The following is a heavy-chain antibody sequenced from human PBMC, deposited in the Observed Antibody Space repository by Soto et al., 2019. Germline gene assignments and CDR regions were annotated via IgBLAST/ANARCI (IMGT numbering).Heavy chain of an antibody. V-gene: IGHV4-34*01. CDR1: GGSFSGYY. CDR3: ARGGEMATKSGLDY. CDR2: INHSGST. Sequence: QVQLQQWGAGLLKPSETLSLTCAVYGGSFSGYYWSWIRQPPGKGLEWIGEINHSGSTNYNPFLKSRVTISVDTSKNQFSLKLSSVTAADTAVYYCARGGEMATKSGLDYWGQGTLVTVSS. J-gene: IGHJ4*02. D-gene: IGHD3-16*01.